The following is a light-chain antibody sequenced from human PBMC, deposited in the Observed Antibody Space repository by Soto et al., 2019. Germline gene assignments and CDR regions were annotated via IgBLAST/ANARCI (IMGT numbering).Light chain of an antibody. CDR1: HNIRSS. V-gene: IGKV3-11*01. CDR3: QQRSNWLT. Sequence: EVVMTQSPASLSASPGERVTLSCRASHNIRSSLAWYQQRPGQAPRLLIYDASNRATGIPARFSGSGSGTDFTLTISSLEPEDFAVYYCQQRSNWLTFGQGTRLEIK. J-gene: IGKJ5*01. CDR2: DAS.